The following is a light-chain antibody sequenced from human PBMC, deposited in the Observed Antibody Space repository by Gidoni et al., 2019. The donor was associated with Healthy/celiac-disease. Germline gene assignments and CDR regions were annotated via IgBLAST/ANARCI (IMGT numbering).Light chain of an antibody. J-gene: IGKJ1*01. Sequence: DIQMTQSPSSLSASVGDRVTITCRASQNISSYLNWYQQKTGKASKLLIYAASSWQSGVPSKFSGSGAGTDFTLTISSLQPEDFDCQQSYSTPWTFXQXTKVEIK. V-gene: IGKV1-39*01. CDR3: QQSYSTPWT. CDR1: QNISSY. CDR2: AAS.